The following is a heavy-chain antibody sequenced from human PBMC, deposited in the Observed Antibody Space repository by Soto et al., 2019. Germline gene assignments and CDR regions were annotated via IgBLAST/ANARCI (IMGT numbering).Heavy chain of an antibody. V-gene: IGHV4-4*02. Sequence: SETLSLTCAVSGGSISSSNWWSWVRQPPGKGLEWIGEIYHSGSTNYNPSLKSRVTISVDKSKNQFYLKLSSVTAADTALYYCAREIWNSMTDYGMDVWGQGTTVTVS. CDR1: GGSISSSNW. D-gene: IGHD3-3*01. J-gene: IGHJ6*02. CDR2: IYHSGST. CDR3: AREIWNSMTDYGMDV.